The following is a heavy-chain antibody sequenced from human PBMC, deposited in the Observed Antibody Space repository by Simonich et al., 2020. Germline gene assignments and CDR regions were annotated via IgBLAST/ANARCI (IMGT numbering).Heavy chain of an antibody. V-gene: IGHV3-30*07. Sequence: QVQLVESGGGVVQPGRSLRLYCAASGFTFSSYAMHWVRQAPGKVLGMVAVISYDGSEKYYADSVKGRFTISRDNSKNTLYLQMNSLRAEDTAVYYCARDRNWGWFDPWGQGTLVTVSS. D-gene: IGHD7-27*01. J-gene: IGHJ5*02. CDR2: ISYDGSEK. CDR3: ARDRNWGWFDP. CDR1: GFTFSSYA.